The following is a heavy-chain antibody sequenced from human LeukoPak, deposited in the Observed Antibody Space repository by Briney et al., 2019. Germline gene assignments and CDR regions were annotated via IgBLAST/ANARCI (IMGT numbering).Heavy chain of an antibody. CDR1: GFTVSSNY. CDR3: ARDHRAAAPYYYYGMDV. CDR2: IYSGGST. Sequence: GGSLRLSCAASGFTVSSNYMSWVRKAPGKGLEWVSAIYSGGSTYYADSVKGRFTISRHNSENTLYLRMNSLRAEDTAVYYCARDHRAAAPYYYYGMDVWGQGTTVTVSS. V-gene: IGHV3-53*04. J-gene: IGHJ6*02. D-gene: IGHD6-13*01.